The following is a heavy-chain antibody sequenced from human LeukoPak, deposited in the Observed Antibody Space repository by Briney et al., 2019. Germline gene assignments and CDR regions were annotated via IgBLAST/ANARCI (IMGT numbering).Heavy chain of an antibody. Sequence: PGGSLRLSCAASGFTFSSYAMSWVRQAPGKGLEWVSAISGSGGSTYYADSVKGRSTISRDNSKNTLYQQMNSLRAEDTAVYYCAKSWCSSTSCSFDYWGQGTLVTVSS. D-gene: IGHD2-2*01. V-gene: IGHV3-23*01. CDR1: GFTFSSYA. CDR3: AKSWCSSTSCSFDY. J-gene: IGHJ4*02. CDR2: ISGSGGST.